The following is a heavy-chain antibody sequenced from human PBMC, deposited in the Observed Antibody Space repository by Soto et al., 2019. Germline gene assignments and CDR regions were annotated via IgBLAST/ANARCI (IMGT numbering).Heavy chain of an antibody. CDR2: ISYDGSNK. V-gene: IGHV3-30-3*01. D-gene: IGHD2-2*01. J-gene: IGHJ4*02. CDR3: ARDPNTDLVPAAFFDY. Sequence: QVQLVESGGGVVQPGRSLRLSCAASGFTFSSYAMHWVRQAPGKGLEWVAVISYDGSNKYYADSVKGRFTISRDNSKNTLYLQMNSLRAEDTAVYYCARDPNTDLVPAAFFDYWGQGTLVTVSS. CDR1: GFTFSSYA.